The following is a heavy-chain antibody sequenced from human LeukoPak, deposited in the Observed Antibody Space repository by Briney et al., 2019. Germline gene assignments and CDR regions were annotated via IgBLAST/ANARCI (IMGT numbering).Heavy chain of an antibody. Sequence: PGGSLRLSCAASGFTFSSYAMHWVRQAPGKGLEWVSSISSSSSYIYYADSVKGRFTISRDNAKNSLYLQMNSLRAEDTAVYYCARDGSRCSSTSCYWDDAFDIWGQGTMVTVSS. D-gene: IGHD2-2*01. V-gene: IGHV3-21*01. J-gene: IGHJ3*02. CDR2: ISSSSSYI. CDR1: GFTFSSYA. CDR3: ARDGSRCSSTSCYWDDAFDI.